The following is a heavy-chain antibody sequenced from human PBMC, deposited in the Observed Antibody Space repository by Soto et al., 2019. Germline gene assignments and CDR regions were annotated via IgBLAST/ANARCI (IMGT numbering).Heavy chain of an antibody. J-gene: IGHJ6*02. CDR2: IYPGDSDT. D-gene: IGHD5-12*01. CDR1: GYSFTSYW. CDR3: ARLFRGYSGYDLYYYGMDV. Sequence: GESLKISCKGSGYSFTSYWIGWVRQMPGKGLEWMRIIYPGDSDTRYSPSFQGQVTISADKSISTAYLQWSSLKASDTAMYYCARLFRGYSGYDLYYYGMDVWGQGTTVTVPS. V-gene: IGHV5-51*01.